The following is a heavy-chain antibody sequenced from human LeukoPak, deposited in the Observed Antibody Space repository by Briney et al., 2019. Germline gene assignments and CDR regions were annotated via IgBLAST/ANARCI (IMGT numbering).Heavy chain of an antibody. CDR1: GYTFTDYY. J-gene: IGHJ4*02. CDR3: ASGGGNPSYMFDY. Sequence: ASVKVSCKASGYTFTDYYIYWVRQAPGQGPEWMGWINPNSGGTNYAQKFQGRVTMTRDTSITTAYMELSWLRSDDTAVYYCASGGGNPSYMFDYWGQGTLVTVSS. CDR2: INPNSGGT. D-gene: IGHD4-23*01. V-gene: IGHV1-2*02.